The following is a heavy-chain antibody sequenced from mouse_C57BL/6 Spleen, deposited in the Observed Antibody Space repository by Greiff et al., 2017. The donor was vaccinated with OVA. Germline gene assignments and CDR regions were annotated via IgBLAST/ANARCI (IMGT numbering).Heavy chain of an antibody. J-gene: IGHJ3*01. CDR1: GFTFSNYW. Sequence: EVKLQESGGGLVQPGGSMKLSCVASGFTFSNYWMNWVRQSPEKGLEWVAQIRLKSDNYATHSAESVKGRFTISRDDSKSSVYLKMNNLRAEDTGIYYSTGHYDYDGGFAYWGQGTLVTVSA. V-gene: IGHV6-3*01. CDR2: IRLKSDNYAT. D-gene: IGHD2-4*01. CDR3: TGHYDYDGGFAY.